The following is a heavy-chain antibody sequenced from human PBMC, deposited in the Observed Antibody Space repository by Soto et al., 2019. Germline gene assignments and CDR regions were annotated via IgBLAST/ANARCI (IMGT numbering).Heavy chain of an antibody. J-gene: IGHJ5*02. D-gene: IGHD3-22*01. Sequence: SETLSLTCTVSGGSISGSSYYWGWIRQPPGKGLEWIGSIYYSGSTYYNPSLKSRVTISVDTSKNQFSLKLTSVTAADTAVYYCARSPFDDYDSSGYYYHWGQGTLVT. CDR3: ARSPFDDYDSSGYYYH. CDR1: GGSISGSSYY. V-gene: IGHV4-39*01. CDR2: IYYSGST.